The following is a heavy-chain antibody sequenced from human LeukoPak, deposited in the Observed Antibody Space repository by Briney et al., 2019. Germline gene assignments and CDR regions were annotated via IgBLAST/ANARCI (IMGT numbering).Heavy chain of an antibody. CDR1: GYTFTSYY. CDR2: INPTGDST. CDR3: ARDAAYCGGDCYPLDY. Sequence: ASVKVSCKASGYTFTSYYMHWVRQAPGQGLEWMGLINPTGDSTGYAQKFQGRVTMTRDMSTSTDFMELSRLRSDDTAVYYCARDAAYCGGDCYPLDYWGQGTLVTVSS. V-gene: IGHV1-46*01. D-gene: IGHD2-21*02. J-gene: IGHJ4*02.